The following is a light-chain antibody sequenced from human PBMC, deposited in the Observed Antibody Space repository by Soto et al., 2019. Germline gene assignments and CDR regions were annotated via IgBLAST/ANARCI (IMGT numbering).Light chain of an antibody. CDR3: QQYGSSRWT. CDR2: SVS. J-gene: IGKJ1*01. V-gene: IGKV3-20*01. Sequence: EIVLTQSPGTLSLSLGERATLSCRASETVSDSQVAWYQQKPGQAPRLLIYSVSTRATGIADRFSGSGSGTDFTLTISRLEPADFALYYCQQYGSSRWTFGQGTKVDIK. CDR1: ETVSDSQ.